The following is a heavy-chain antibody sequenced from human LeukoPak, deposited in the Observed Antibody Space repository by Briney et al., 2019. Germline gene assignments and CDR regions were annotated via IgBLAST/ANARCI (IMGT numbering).Heavy chain of an antibody. D-gene: IGHD3-9*01. CDR1: GFTFSSYA. V-gene: IGHV3-23*01. Sequence: PGGSLRLSCAASGFTFSSYAMSWVRQAPGRGLEWVSAISGSGGSTYYADSVKGRFTISRDNSKNTLYLQMSSLRAEDTAVYYCAKDPYLTQLRYFVWDAFDIWGQGTMVTVSS. J-gene: IGHJ3*02. CDR2: ISGSGGST. CDR3: AKDPYLTQLRYFVWDAFDI.